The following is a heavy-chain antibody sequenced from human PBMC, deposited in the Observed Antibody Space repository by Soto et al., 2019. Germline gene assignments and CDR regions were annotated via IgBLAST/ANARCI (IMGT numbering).Heavy chain of an antibody. CDR2: INAGNGNT. J-gene: IGHJ4*02. D-gene: IGHD3-9*01. CDR1: GYTFTSYA. Sequence: ASVKVSCKASGYTFTSYAMHWVRQAPGQRLEWMGWINAGNGNTKYSQKFQGRVTITRDTSASTAYMELSSLRSEDTAVYYCARETYYDILTGYSPFDYWGQGTLVTVSS. CDR3: ARETYYDILTGYSPFDY. V-gene: IGHV1-3*01.